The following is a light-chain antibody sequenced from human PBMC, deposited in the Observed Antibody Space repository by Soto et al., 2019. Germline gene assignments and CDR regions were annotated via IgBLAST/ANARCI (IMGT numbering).Light chain of an antibody. CDR2: DVS. CDR1: SSDVGRYNY. Sequence: QSVLAQPASVSGPRGQSITISCTGTSSDVGRYNYVSWFQQHPGKVPKLIIYDVSNWPSGVSDRFSGSKSGNTASLTISGLHPEDEAGYYCSSFTSSSTFVFGTGTKVTVL. V-gene: IGLV2-14*03. J-gene: IGLJ1*01. CDR3: SSFTSSSTFV.